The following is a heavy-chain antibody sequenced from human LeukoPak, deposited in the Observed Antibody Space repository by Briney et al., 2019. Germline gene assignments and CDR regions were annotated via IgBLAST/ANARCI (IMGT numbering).Heavy chain of an antibody. Sequence: GGSLRLSCAASGFSFSIYAVSWVRQAPGKGLEWVSGISDGGSRTYYADSVKGRFTISRDNSKNSLYLQMNSLRTEDTALYYCAKDMWRFGELDYDYWGQGTLVTVSS. V-gene: IGHV3-43*02. CDR1: GFSFSIYA. CDR2: ISDGGSRT. J-gene: IGHJ4*02. D-gene: IGHD3-10*01. CDR3: AKDMWRFGELDYDY.